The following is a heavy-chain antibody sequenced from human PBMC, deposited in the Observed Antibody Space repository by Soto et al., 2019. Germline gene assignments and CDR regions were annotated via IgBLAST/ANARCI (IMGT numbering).Heavy chain of an antibody. CDR3: ARVPGSGGGFDY. CDR2: IYHSGST. V-gene: IGHV4-4*02. J-gene: IGHJ4*02. Sequence: SETLSLTCAVSSGSISSSNWWSWVRQPPGKGLEWIGEIYHSGSTNYNPSLKSRVTISVDKSKNQFSLKLSSVTAADTAVYYCARVPGSGGGFDYWGQGTLVTVSS. D-gene: IGHD6-19*01. CDR1: SGSISSSNW.